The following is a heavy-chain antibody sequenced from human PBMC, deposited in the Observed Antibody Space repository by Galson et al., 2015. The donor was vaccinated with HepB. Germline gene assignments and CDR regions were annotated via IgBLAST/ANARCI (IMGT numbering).Heavy chain of an antibody. V-gene: IGHV3-15*01. CDR1: GFTFSNAW. J-gene: IGHJ4*02. Sequence: SLRLSCAASGFTFSNAWMSWVRQAPGKGLEWVGRIKSKTDGGTTDYAAPVKGRFTISRDDSKNTLYLQMNSLKTGDTAVYYCTTQLERPYFDSWGQGTLVTVSS. CDR2: IKSKTDGGTT. D-gene: IGHD1-1*01. CDR3: TTQLERPYFDS.